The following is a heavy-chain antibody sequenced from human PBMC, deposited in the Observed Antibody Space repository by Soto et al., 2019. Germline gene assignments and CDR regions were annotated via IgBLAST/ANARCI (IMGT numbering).Heavy chain of an antibody. CDR2: IYYSGST. Sequence: SETLSRTGTVSGSAIRSYYWRWIRQPPGKGLEWIGYIYYSGSTNYNPSLKSRVTISVDTSKNQFSLKLSSVTAADTAVYYCARVNLVVTANPTTPGDYYYYGMDVWGQGTTVTVSS. CDR3: ARVNLVVTANPTTPGDYYYYGMDV. D-gene: IGHD2-21*02. V-gene: IGHV4-59*01. J-gene: IGHJ6*02. CDR1: GSAIRSYY.